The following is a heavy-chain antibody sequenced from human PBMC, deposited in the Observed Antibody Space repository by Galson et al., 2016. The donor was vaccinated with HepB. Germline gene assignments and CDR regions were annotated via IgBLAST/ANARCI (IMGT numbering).Heavy chain of an antibody. CDR1: SGSISSSSYY. D-gene: IGHD3-10*01. J-gene: IGHJ6*02. CDR2: IYYSGST. V-gene: IGHV4-61*05. Sequence: ETLSLTCIVSSGSISSSSYYWGWIRQPPGKGLEWIGYIYYSGSTNYNPSLKSRVTISVDTSKNQFSLKLSSVTAADTAVYYCARGESYYGSGSSIYGMDVWGQGTTVTVSS. CDR3: ARGESYYGSGSSIYGMDV.